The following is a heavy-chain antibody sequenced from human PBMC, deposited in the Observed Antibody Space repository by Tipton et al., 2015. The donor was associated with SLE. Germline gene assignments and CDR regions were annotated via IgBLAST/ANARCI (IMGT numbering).Heavy chain of an antibody. CDR2: MYYSGNT. V-gene: IGHV4-39*01. J-gene: IGHJ2*01. D-gene: IGHD5-24*01. Sequence: GLVKPSETLSLTCAVYGGSISSSSSYYWAWIRQPPGKGVEWIGSMYYSGNTYYNPSLKTRVTISVDTSKNQFSLKLSSVTAADTAVYYCARNLGPEWMATKRGYFDLWGRGTLVSVSS. CDR1: GGSISSSSSYY. CDR3: ARNLGPEWMATKRGYFDL.